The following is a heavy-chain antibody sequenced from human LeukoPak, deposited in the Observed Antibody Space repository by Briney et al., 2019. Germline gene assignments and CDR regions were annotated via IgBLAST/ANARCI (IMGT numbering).Heavy chain of an antibody. CDR2: ISYDGSNK. CDR3: ARKGDSAYSYYDSSGPFDY. CDR1: GFTFSSYA. V-gene: IGHV3-30*04. J-gene: IGHJ4*02. D-gene: IGHD3-22*01. Sequence: PRGSLRLSCAASGFTFSSYAMHWVRQAPGKGLEWVAVISYDGSNKYYADSVKGRFTISRDNSKNTLYLQMNSLRAEDTAVYYCARKGDSAYSYYDSSGPFDYWGQGTLVTVSS.